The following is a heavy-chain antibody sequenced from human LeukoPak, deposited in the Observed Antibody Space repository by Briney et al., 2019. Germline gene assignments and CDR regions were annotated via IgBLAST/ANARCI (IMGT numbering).Heavy chain of an antibody. Sequence: SQTLSLTCTVSGGSISSGDYYWSWIRQPPGKGLEWIGYIYYSGSTYYNPSLKSRVTISVDTSKNQFSLKLSSVTAADTAVYYCASRRRVVGATRAFDIWGQGTMVTVSS. CDR1: GGSISSGDYY. D-gene: IGHD1-26*01. V-gene: IGHV4-30-4*08. CDR3: ASRRRVVGATRAFDI. CDR2: IYYSGST. J-gene: IGHJ3*02.